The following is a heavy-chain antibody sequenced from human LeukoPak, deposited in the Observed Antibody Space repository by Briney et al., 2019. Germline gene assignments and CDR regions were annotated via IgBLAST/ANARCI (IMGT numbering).Heavy chain of an antibody. CDR3: ARVLSDYYYYYMDV. D-gene: IGHD3-3*02. CDR2: IYYSGST. Sequence: SETLSLTCTVSGGSISSHYWSWIRQPPGKGLEWIGYIYYSGSTNYNPSLKSRVTISVDTSKNQFSLKLSSVTAADTAVYYCARVLSDYYYYYMDVWGQGTTVTVSS. J-gene: IGHJ6*03. CDR1: GGSISSHY. V-gene: IGHV4-59*11.